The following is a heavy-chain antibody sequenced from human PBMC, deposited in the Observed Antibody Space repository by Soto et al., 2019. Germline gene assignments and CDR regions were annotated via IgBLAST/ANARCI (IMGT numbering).Heavy chain of an antibody. Sequence: GESLKISCNGSGYSFTSYWISWVRQMPGKGLEWMGRIDPSDSYTNYSPSFQGHVTISADKSISTAYLQWSSLKASDTAMYYCARCRWAYYDSSGYCDAFDIWGQGTMVTVSS. CDR2: IDPSDSYT. V-gene: IGHV5-10-1*01. CDR3: ARCRWAYYDSSGYCDAFDI. CDR1: GYSFTSYW. J-gene: IGHJ3*02. D-gene: IGHD3-22*01.